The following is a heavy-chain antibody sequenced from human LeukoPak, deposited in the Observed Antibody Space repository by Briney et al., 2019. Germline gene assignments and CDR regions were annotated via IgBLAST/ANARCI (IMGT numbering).Heavy chain of an antibody. D-gene: IGHD1-1*01. Sequence: GGSLRLSCAASGFTFSSYSMNWVRQAPGKGLEWVSSISSSSSYIYYADSVKGRFTISRDNAKNSLYLQMNSLRAEDTAVYYCARDTRTTPTFDYWGQGTLVTVSS. V-gene: IGHV3-21*01. CDR2: ISSSSSYI. CDR1: GFTFSSYS. J-gene: IGHJ4*02. CDR3: ARDTRTTPTFDY.